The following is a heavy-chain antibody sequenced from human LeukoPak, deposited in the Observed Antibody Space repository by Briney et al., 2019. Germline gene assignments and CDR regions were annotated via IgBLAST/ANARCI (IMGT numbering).Heavy chain of an antibody. V-gene: IGHV3-13*01. CDR3: GRGRKYSGYYSWYFDL. D-gene: IGHD5-12*01. CDR1: GFTFSHHG. Sequence: GGTLRLSCAASGFTFSHHGMNWVRQATGKGLEWVSAIGTAGDTYYPGSVKGRFTISRENAKNSLYLQMNSLRAGDTAVYYCGRGRKYSGYYSWYFDLWGRGTLVTVSS. CDR2: IGTAGDT. J-gene: IGHJ2*01.